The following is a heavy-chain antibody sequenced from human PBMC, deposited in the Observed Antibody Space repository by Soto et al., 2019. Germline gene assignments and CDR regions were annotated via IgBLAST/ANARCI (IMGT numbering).Heavy chain of an antibody. V-gene: IGHV4-39*07. CDR2: IYYSGST. D-gene: IGHD2-15*01. CDR3: ATGSASSTSDAFDI. Sequence: PSETLSLTCTVSGGSISSSNYYWGWIRQPPGKGLEWIGDIYYSGSTYYNSSLKSRVTISVDTSKNQFSLKVNSVTAADTAVYYCATGSASSTSDAFDIWDRGTVVTVSS. J-gene: IGHJ3*02. CDR1: GGSISSSNYY.